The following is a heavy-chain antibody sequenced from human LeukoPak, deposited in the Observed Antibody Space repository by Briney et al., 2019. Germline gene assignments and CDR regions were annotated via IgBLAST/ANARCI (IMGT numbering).Heavy chain of an antibody. Sequence: PSETLSLTCTVSGGSISSYYWSWIRQPPGKGLEWIGYIYYSGSTNYNPSLKSRVTISVDTSKNQFSLKLSSVTAADTAVYYCARGRAGFVYFDYWGQGTLVTVSS. V-gene: IGHV4-59*01. J-gene: IGHJ4*02. D-gene: IGHD3-10*01. CDR3: ARGRAGFVYFDY. CDR2: IYYSGST. CDR1: GGSISSYY.